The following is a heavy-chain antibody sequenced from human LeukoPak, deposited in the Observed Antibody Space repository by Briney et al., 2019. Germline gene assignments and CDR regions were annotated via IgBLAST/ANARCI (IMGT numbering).Heavy chain of an antibody. CDR1: GGSISSYY. Sequence: KPSETLSLTCTVSGGSISSYYWRWIQQPPGKGLEWIGYIYYSGSTNYNPSLKSRVTISVDTSKNQFSLKLSSVTAADTAVYYCAREGVDTAMALSYWGQGTLVTVSS. J-gene: IGHJ4*02. D-gene: IGHD5-18*01. CDR3: AREGVDTAMALSY. V-gene: IGHV4-59*01. CDR2: IYYSGST.